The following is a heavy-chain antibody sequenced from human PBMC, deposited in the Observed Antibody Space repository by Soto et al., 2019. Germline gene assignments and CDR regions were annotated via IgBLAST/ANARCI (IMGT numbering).Heavy chain of an antibody. CDR2: INPSGGST. V-gene: IGHV1-46*01. D-gene: IGHD4-17*01. CDR1: GYTFTSYY. CDR3: ARGLAESDYGDYSWWFDP. J-gene: IGHJ5*02. Sequence: ASVKVSCKASGYTFTSYYMHWVRQAPGQGLEWMGIINPSGGSTSYAQKFQGRVTMTRDTSTSTVYMELSSLRSEDTAVYYCARGLAESDYGDYSWWFDPWGQGTLVTVS.